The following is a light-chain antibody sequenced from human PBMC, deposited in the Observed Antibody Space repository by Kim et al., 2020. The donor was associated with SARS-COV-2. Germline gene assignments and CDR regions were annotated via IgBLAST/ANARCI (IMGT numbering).Light chain of an antibody. J-gene: IGLJ1*01. Sequence: QSALTQPASVSGSPGQSITISCTGTSSDVGGYNYVSWYQYHPGKASKLMIYEVSYRPSGVSNRFSGSKSGNTASLTISGLQAEDEADYYCSSYTSSSTLFGSGTKVTVL. CDR1: SSDVGGYNY. V-gene: IGLV2-14*01. CDR3: SSYTSSSTL. CDR2: EVS.